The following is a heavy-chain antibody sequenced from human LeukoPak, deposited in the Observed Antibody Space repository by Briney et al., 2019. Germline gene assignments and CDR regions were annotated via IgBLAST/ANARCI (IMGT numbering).Heavy chain of an antibody. Sequence: QAPXKXLEWVSLIYGGDAAYYSEAVRGRFMISRDNLKNTLFLQLNSLRVEDTAVYYCVTSTGQQFIPYDYWGQGTHVTVSS. V-gene: IGHV3-66*02. CDR2: IYGGDAA. CDR3: VTSTGQQFIPYDY. J-gene: IGHJ4*02. D-gene: IGHD6-13*01.